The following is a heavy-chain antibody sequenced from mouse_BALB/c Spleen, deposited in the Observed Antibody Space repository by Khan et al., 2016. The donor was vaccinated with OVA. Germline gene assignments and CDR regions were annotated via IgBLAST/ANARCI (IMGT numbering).Heavy chain of an antibody. Sequence: VQLKESGADLVRSGASVKLSCIASGFNISHYYLHWVKQRPDQGLEWIGWIDPDNGDTEYDPKFQGKATMTADTSSNTAYLQLSSLTSEDTAVYYCTTGWGYAMDYWGQGTSVTVSS. D-gene: IGHD4-1*01. J-gene: IGHJ4*01. CDR3: TTGWGYAMDY. V-gene: IGHV14-4*02. CDR2: IDPDNGDT. CDR1: GFNISHYY.